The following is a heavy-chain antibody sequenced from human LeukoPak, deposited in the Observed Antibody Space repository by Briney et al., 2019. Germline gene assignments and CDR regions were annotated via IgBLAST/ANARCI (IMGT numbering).Heavy chain of an antibody. CDR3: ARETSYYGSGSYFDY. D-gene: IGHD3-10*01. CDR2: IYYSGST. J-gene: IGHJ4*02. V-gene: IGHV4-39*07. CDR1: GGSISSSSYY. Sequence: SETLSLTCTVSGGSISSSSYYWGWIRQPPGKGLEWIGSIYYSGSTYYNPSLKSRVTISVDTSKNQFSLKLSSVTAADTAVYYCARETSYYGSGSYFDYWGQGTLVTVSS.